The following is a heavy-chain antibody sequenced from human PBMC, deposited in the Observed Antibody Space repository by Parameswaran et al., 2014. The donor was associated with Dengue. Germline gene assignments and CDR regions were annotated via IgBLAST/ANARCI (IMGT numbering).Heavy chain of an antibody. J-gene: IGHJ6*02. CDR3: ARDGSGSYGMDV. Sequence: WIRQPREGLEWVSSISSSSSYIYYADSVKGRFTISRDNAKNSLYLQMNSLRAEDTAVYYCARDGSGSYGMDVWGQGTTVTVSS. CDR2: ISSSSSYI. D-gene: IGHD3-10*01. V-gene: IGHV3-21*01.